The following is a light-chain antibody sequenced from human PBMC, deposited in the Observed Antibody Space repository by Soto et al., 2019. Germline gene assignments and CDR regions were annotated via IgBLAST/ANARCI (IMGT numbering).Light chain of an antibody. CDR1: QSISSW. CDR2: KAS. J-gene: IGKJ1*01. Sequence: DIQMTQSPSTLSASVGDRVTITCRASQSISSWLAWYQPKPGKAPKILIYKASTLESGVPSNFSGSGSGTEFSLTISSLQAEDFATYYCQQYNAYPWTFGQGTKV. CDR3: QQYNAYPWT. V-gene: IGKV1-5*03.